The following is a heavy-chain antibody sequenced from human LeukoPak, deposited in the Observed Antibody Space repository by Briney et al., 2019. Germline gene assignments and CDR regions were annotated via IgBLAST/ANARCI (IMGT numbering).Heavy chain of an antibody. CDR3: AASIAAAENWFDP. V-gene: IGHV1-2*02. CDR2: INPNSGGT. Sequence: ASVKVSCKASGYTFTSYDINWVRQATGQGLEWMGWINPNSGGTNYAQKFQGRVTMTRDTSISTAYMELSRLRSDDTAVYYCAASIAAAENWFDPWGQGTLVTVSS. D-gene: IGHD6-13*01. CDR1: GYTFTSYD. J-gene: IGHJ5*02.